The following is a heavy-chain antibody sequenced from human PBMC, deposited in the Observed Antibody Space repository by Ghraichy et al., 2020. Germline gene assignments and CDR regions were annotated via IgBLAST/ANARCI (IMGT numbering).Heavy chain of an antibody. J-gene: IGHJ6*04. CDR1: GVSINSGDYF. CDR3: ARLCSTSCHYSFGVDG. D-gene: IGHD2-2*01. CDR2: VYYGVTS. V-gene: IGHV4-30-4*01. Sequence: SETLSLTCTVSGVSINSGDYFWSWIRQPPGKGLEWIGYVYYGVTSSFVPSLKGRVTTSIDASKNQFSLNLTSATAADTAVYYCARLCSTSCHYSFGVDGWSTGTMVTVSS.